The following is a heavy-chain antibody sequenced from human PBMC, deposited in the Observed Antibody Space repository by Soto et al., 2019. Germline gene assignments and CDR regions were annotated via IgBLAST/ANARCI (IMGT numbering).Heavy chain of an antibody. D-gene: IGHD3-3*01. CDR1: GGSFSGYY. V-gene: IGHV4-34*01. CDR2: INHSGST. CDR3: ARNRPYYDFWSGYYTGYYFDY. J-gene: IGHJ4*02. Sequence: QVQLQQWGAGLLKPSETLSLTCAVYGGSFSGYYWSWIRQPPGKGLEWIGEINHSGSTNYNPSLKSRVTISVDTSKNQFSLKLSSVTAADTAVYYCARNRPYYDFWSGYYTGYYFDYWGQGTLVTVSS.